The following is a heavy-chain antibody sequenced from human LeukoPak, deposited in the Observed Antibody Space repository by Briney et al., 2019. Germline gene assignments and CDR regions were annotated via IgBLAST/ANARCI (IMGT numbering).Heavy chain of an antibody. CDR2: ISGSGTAT. J-gene: IGHJ4*02. Sequence: GGSLRLSCAAPGFTFSSYAMSWVRQAPGKGLEWVSTISGSGTATYYADSVKGRFTISRDNSKNTLYLQMNSLRAEDTAVYYCAKWEGSSGCAFDYWGQGTLVTVSS. CDR3: AKWEGSSGCAFDY. D-gene: IGHD3-22*01. V-gene: IGHV3-23*01. CDR1: GFTFSSYA.